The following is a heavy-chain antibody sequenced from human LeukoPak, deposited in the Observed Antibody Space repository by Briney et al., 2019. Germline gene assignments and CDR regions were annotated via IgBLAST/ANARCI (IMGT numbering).Heavy chain of an antibody. V-gene: IGHV3-74*01. Sequence: GGSLRLSCAASGFTFSKYWMLGVREAPGKGLESVSRINTDGTVTTYTDSVKGRFTVSRDNADNTMFLQMNSVRDEDTAVYYCATKQWLTPPPDSWGQGTPVTVSS. CDR1: GFTFSKYW. D-gene: IGHD6-19*01. CDR3: ATKQWLTPPPDS. J-gene: IGHJ4*02. CDR2: INTDGTVT.